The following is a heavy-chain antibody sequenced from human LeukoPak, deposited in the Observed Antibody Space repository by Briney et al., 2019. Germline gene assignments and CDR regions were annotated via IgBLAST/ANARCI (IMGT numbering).Heavy chain of an antibody. CDR2: IYHSGST. CDR3: ARDGYGYSYGYLFDY. D-gene: IGHD5-18*01. Sequence: SETLSLTCTVSGYSISSGYYWGWIRQPPGKGLEWIGSIYHSGSTYYNPSLKSRVTISVDTSKNQFSLKLSSVTAADTAVYYCARDGYGYSYGYLFDYWGQGTLVTVSS. J-gene: IGHJ4*02. V-gene: IGHV4-38-2*02. CDR1: GYSISSGYY.